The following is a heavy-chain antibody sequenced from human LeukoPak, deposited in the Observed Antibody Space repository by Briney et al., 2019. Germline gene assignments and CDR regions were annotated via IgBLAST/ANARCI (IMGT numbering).Heavy chain of an antibody. CDR3: ARDPLTDTFGGVIASRYFDY. J-gene: IGHJ4*02. CDR2: INSDGSST. CDR1: GFTFSSYW. Sequence: PGGSLRLSCAASGFTFSSYWMHWVRQAPGKGLVWVSRINSDGSSTSYADSVKGRFTISRDNAKNTLYLQMNSLRAEDTAVYYCARDPLTDTFGGVIASRYFDYWGQGTLVTVSS. D-gene: IGHD3-16*02. V-gene: IGHV3-74*01.